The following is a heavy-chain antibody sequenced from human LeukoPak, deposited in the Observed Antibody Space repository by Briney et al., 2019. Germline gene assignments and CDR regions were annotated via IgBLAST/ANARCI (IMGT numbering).Heavy chain of an antibody. CDR1: GYTFTGYY. CDR3: ARDPQLRGGAFDI. D-gene: IGHD3-10*01. J-gene: IGHJ3*02. V-gene: IGHV1-2*02. CDR2: INPNSGGT. Sequence: ASVKVSCKASGYTFTGYYMHWVRQAPGQGLEWMGRINPNSGGTNYAQKFQDRVTMTRDTSITTAYMELRRPRSDDTAVYYCARDPQLRGGAFDIWGQGTMVTVSS.